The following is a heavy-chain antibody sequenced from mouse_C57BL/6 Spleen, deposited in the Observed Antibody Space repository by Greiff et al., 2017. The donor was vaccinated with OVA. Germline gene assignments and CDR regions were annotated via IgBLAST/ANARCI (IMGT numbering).Heavy chain of an antibody. CDR2: FYPGDGDT. Sequence: QVQLQQSGPELVKPGASVKISCKASGYAFSSSWMNWVKQRPGKGLEWIGRFYPGDGDTNYNGKFKGKATLTADKSSSTAYMQLSSLTSEDSAVYFCARWDDYDGFDYWGQGTTLTVSS. CDR1: GYAFSSSW. CDR3: ARWDDYDGFDY. J-gene: IGHJ2*01. V-gene: IGHV1-82*01. D-gene: IGHD2-4*01.